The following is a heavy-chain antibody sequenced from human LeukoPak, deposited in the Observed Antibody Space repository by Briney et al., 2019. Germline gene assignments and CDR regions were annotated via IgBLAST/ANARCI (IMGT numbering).Heavy chain of an antibody. V-gene: IGHV1-18*01. CDR2: ISTYNGNT. CDR1: GYSFTDYG. Sequence: GASVKVSCKASGYSFTDYGISWVRQAPGQGLEWMGWISTYNGNTDYAQRFLGRMTMTTDTSTTTAYMELRSLRSDDTAIYYCARDTILDFWGQGTLVTVSS. J-gene: IGHJ4*02. CDR3: ARDTILDF. D-gene: IGHD5-24*01.